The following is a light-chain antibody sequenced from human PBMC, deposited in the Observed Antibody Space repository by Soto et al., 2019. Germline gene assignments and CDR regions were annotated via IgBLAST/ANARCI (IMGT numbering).Light chain of an antibody. J-gene: IGLJ1*01. CDR1: SSNIGAGYD. Sequence: QSALTQPPSVSGAPGPRVTISCTGSSSNIGAGYDVHWYQQLPGTAPKLLIYGNSNRPSGVPDRFSGSKSGTSASLAITGLQAEDEADYYCQSYDSSLSGSAVFGTGTKVTVL. V-gene: IGLV1-40*01. CDR2: GNS. CDR3: QSYDSSLSGSAV.